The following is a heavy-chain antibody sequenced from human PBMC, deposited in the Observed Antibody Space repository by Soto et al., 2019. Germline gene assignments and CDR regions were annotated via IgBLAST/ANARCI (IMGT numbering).Heavy chain of an antibody. CDR2: IGAAGDT. V-gene: IGHV3-13*01. J-gene: IGHJ6*02. Sequence: GGSLRLSCTASGFTFNNYDMHWVRQATGKGLEWLSGIGAAGDTYYPGAVNGRFTISRDNARNSLYLQMNSLSAADTAVYYCVRGVLGPGDYYYGMDVWGQGTTVTVSS. CDR3: VRGVLGPGDYYYGMDV. D-gene: IGHD2-8*02. CDR1: GFTFNNYD.